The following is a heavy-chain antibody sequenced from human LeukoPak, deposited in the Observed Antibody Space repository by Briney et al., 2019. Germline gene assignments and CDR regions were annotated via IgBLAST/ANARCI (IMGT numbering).Heavy chain of an antibody. CDR3: AKRNQGGYCSGGSCYDD. CDR1: GFTFDDYA. Sequence: PGGSLRLSCAASGFTFDDYAMHWVRQAPGKGLEWVSLISGDGGSTYYADSVKGRFTISRDNSKNSLYLQMNSLRTEDTALYYCAKRNQGGYCSGGSCYDDWGQGTLDTVSS. J-gene: IGHJ4*02. V-gene: IGHV3-43*02. CDR2: ISGDGGST. D-gene: IGHD2-15*01.